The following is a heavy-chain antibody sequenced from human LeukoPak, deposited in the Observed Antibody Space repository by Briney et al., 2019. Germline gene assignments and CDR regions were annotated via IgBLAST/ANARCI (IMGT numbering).Heavy chain of an antibody. Sequence: GGSLRLSCAASGFTFSSYGMHWVRQAPGKGLKWVAVISYDGSNKYYADSVKGRFTISRDNSKNTLYLQMNSLRAEGTAVYYCAKGWQWLSSFWGQGTLVTVSS. D-gene: IGHD6-19*01. CDR2: ISYDGSNK. J-gene: IGHJ4*02. CDR3: AKGWQWLSSF. CDR1: GFTFSSYG. V-gene: IGHV3-30*18.